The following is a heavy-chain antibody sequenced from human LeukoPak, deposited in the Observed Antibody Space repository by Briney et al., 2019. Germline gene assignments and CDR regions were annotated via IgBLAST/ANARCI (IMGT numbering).Heavy chain of an antibody. CDR3: AKAYYYGVYYYYMDV. CDR2: INQDGSEK. J-gene: IGHJ6*03. CDR1: GFTFSSYG. Sequence: PGGSLRLSCAASGFTFSSYGMHWVRQAPGKGLEWVANINQDGSEKYYVDSVKGRFTISRDNPKNSLYLQMNSLRAEDTAVYYCAKAYYYGVYYYYMDVWGKGTTVTISS. D-gene: IGHD3-10*01. V-gene: IGHV3-7*03.